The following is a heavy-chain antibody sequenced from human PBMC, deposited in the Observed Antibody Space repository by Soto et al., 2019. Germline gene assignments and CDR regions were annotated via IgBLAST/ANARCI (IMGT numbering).Heavy chain of an antibody. J-gene: IGHJ4*02. CDR1: GFTFSSYC. CDR2: IWYDGSNK. V-gene: IGHV3-33*01. Sequence: GGSLRLSCAASGFTFSSYCMHWVRQAPGKGLEWVAVIWYDGSNKYYADSVKGRFTISRDNSKNTLYLQMNSLRAEDTAVYYCARDHRATIGSSDYWGQGTLVTVSS. CDR3: ARDHRATIGSSDY. D-gene: IGHD5-12*01.